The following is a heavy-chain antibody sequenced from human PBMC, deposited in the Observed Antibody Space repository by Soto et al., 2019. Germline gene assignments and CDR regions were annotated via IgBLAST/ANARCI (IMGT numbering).Heavy chain of an antibody. J-gene: IGHJ4*02. CDR3: TRGADGFYY. V-gene: IGHV3-13*01. D-gene: IGHD3-16*01. CDR1: GFTFSSYY. CDR2: IGTAGDT. Sequence: PGGSLRLSCAASGFTFSSYYFHWVRQATGKGLEWVSGIGTAGDTYYAGSVKGRFIMSRENAKNSLYLQMNSLRAGDTAVYYCTRGADGFYYWGQGTLVTVSS.